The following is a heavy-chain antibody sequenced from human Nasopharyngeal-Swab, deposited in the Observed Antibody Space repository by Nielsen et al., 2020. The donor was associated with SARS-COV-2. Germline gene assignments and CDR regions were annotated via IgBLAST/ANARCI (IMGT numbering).Heavy chain of an antibody. CDR3: TRHLGYCSGGSCYSVDAFDI. V-gene: IGHV3-49*02. D-gene: IGHD2-15*01. J-gene: IGHJ3*02. CDR2: IRSKAYGGTT. Sequence: WIRQPPGKGLEWVGFIRSKAYGGTTEYAASVKGRFTISRDDSKSIAYLQMNSLKTEGTAVYYCTRHLGYCSGGSCYSVDAFDIWGQGTMVTVSS.